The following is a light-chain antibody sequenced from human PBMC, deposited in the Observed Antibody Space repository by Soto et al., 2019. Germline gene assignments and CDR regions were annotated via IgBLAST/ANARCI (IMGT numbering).Light chain of an antibody. CDR1: RSLSSSY. Sequence: EIVLTQSPGTLSLSPGERATLSCRASRSLSSSYVVWYQQKPGQAPRLLIYAASRRATGIPDRFSGSGSATEYTLTISRLEPKDFAVYYCQQQGTFGQGTKLEIK. J-gene: IGKJ2*01. CDR2: AAS. V-gene: IGKV3-20*01. CDR3: QQQGT.